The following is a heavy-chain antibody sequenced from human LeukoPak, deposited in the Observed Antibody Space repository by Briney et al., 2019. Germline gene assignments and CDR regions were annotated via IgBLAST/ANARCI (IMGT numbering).Heavy chain of an antibody. Sequence: PGRSLRLSCAASGFTFSSYGMHWVRQAPGKGLEWVAVISYDGSNKYYADSVKGRFTVSRDNSKNTLYLQMNSLRAEDTAVYYCANGQYSSSWSYDYWGQGTLVTVSS. V-gene: IGHV3-30*18. CDR2: ISYDGSNK. CDR3: ANGQYSSSWSYDY. J-gene: IGHJ4*02. D-gene: IGHD6-13*01. CDR1: GFTFSSYG.